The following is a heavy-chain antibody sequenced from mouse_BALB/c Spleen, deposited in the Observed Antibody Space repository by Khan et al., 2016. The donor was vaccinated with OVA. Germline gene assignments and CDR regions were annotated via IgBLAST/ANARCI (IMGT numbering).Heavy chain of an antibody. CDR3: ARFYYYGSSFSD. J-gene: IGHJ3*01. Sequence: EVQLQESGPDLVKPSQSLSLTCTVTGYSITSGYSWHWIRQFPGNRLEWMAYIHYSGSTNYNPSLKSRISITRDTSKNQFFLQLNSVTPEDTATYYCARFYYYGSSFSDWGQGTLVTVSA. D-gene: IGHD1-1*01. V-gene: IGHV3-1*02. CDR2: IHYSGST. CDR1: GYSITSGYS.